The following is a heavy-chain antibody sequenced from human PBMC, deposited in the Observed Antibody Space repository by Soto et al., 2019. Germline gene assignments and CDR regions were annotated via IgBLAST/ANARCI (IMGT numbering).Heavy chain of an antibody. J-gene: IGHJ6*03. V-gene: IGHV4-34*01. Sequence: PSETLSLTCAVYGGSFSGYYWSWIRQPPGKGLEWIGEINHSESTNYNPSIKSRVTIKEDTSKNENFLKLSSVTAADTAVYYCARGTWMTTVTTFGERGYYMDVWGKGTTVT. CDR2: INHSEST. CDR1: GGSFSGYY. D-gene: IGHD4-17*01. CDR3: ARGTWMTTVTTFGERGYYMDV.